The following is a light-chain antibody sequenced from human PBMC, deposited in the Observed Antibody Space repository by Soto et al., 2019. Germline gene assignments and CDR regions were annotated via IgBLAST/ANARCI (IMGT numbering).Light chain of an antibody. J-gene: IGLJ2*01. V-gene: IGLV2-8*01. CDR3: SSYAGSNILL. CDR1: SSDVGGYNY. Sequence: QSVLTQPPSASGSPGQSVTISCTGTSSDVGGYNYVSWYQQHPGKAPKLMIYEVSKRPSGVPDRFSGSKSGNTASLTVSGLQAEDEAEYYCSSYAGSNILLFGGGTKVTVL. CDR2: EVS.